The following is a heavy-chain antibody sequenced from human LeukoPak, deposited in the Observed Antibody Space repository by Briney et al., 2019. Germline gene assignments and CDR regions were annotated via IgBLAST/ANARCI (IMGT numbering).Heavy chain of an antibody. CDR3: ATPVGDGYNFVFDI. CDR1: GYTFTDYY. Sequence: EASVKVSCKVSGYTFTDYYMHWVQQAPGKGLEWMGLVDPEDGETKYAEKFQGRVTITADTSTHTAYMELSSLRSEDTAVYYCATPVGDGYNFVFDIWGERTMVTVSS. V-gene: IGHV1-69-2*01. D-gene: IGHD5-24*01. CDR2: VDPEDGET. J-gene: IGHJ3*02.